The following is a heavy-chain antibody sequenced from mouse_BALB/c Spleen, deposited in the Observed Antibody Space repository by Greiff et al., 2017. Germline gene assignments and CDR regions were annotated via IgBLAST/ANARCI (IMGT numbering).Heavy chain of an antibody. CDR2: ISSGGST. Sequence: EVKLMESGGGLVKPGGSLKLSCAASGFTFSSYAMSWVRQTPEKRLEWVASISSGGSTYYPDSVKGRFTISRDNARNILYLQMSSLRSEDTAMYYCARGITTVVAPYWSFDVWGAGTTVTVSS. CDR3: ARGITTVVAPYWSFDV. V-gene: IGHV5-6-5*01. J-gene: IGHJ1*01. CDR1: GFTFSSYA. D-gene: IGHD1-1*01.